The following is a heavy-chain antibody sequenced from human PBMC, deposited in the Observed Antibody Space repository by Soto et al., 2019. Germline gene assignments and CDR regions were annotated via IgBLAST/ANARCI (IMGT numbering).Heavy chain of an antibody. CDR2: IYPVDSDT. V-gene: IGHV5-51*01. J-gene: IGHJ4*02. Sequence: GESLKISCKGSGYSFTSYWIGWVRQMPGKGLELMGIIYPVDSDTRYSPSFQGQVTFSADKSITTAYLQWNSLKASDTAKYYCARRRAWNDAFDFWGQGTLVTVSS. D-gene: IGHD1-1*01. CDR3: ARRRAWNDAFDF. CDR1: GYSFTSYW.